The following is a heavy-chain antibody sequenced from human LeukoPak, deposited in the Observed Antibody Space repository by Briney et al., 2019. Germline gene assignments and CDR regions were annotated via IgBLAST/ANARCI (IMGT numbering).Heavy chain of an antibody. V-gene: IGHV4-4*07. CDR1: GGSISSCY. J-gene: IGHJ5*02. CDR3: ARDPSAVASQVWFDP. D-gene: IGHD6-19*01. Sequence: SETLSLTCTVSGGSISSCYWSWIRQPAGKGLEWIGRVYTSGSTNYNPSLKSRVTMPVDTSKNQFSLKLSSVTAADTAVYYCARDPSAVASQVWFDPWGQGTLVTVSS. CDR2: VYTSGST.